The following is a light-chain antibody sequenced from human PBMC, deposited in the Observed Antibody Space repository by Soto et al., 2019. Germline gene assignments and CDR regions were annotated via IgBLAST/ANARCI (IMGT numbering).Light chain of an antibody. CDR3: CSYASWV. V-gene: IGLV2-23*02. Sequence: QSALTQPASVSGSPGQSITISCTGTSSDVGSYNLVSWYQQHPGKAPKLMIYEVSKRPSGVSNRFSGSKSGNTASLTISGLQAEDEADYYCCSYASWVFGGGTQLTVL. CDR2: EVS. J-gene: IGLJ3*02. CDR1: SSDVGSYNL.